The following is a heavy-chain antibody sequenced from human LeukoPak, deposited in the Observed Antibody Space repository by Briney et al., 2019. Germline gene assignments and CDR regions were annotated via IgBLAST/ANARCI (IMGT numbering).Heavy chain of an antibody. D-gene: IGHD5-18*01. J-gene: IGHJ4*02. Sequence: GGSLRLSCAASGFTFSDYYMSWIRQAPGKGLEWVSSISSSSSYIYYADSVKGRFTISRDNAKNSLYLQMNSLRAEDTAVYYCARDRIQLWLECDYWGQGTLVTVSS. V-gene: IGHV3-11*06. CDR3: ARDRIQLWLECDY. CDR1: GFTFSDYY. CDR2: ISSSSSYI.